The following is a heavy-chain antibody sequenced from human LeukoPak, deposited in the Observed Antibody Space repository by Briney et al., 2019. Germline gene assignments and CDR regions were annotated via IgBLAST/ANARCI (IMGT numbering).Heavy chain of an antibody. CDR2: ISSNAESA. Sequence: GGSLRLSCAASGFTFSAYAMHWVRRAPGKGLHWVSAISSNAESAYYADSVQGRFTISRDNSKNMLYLQMDSLWAEDTAVYYCAKGAATLADGPDSWGRGTLVTVSS. V-gene: IGHV3-23*01. J-gene: IGHJ4*02. CDR1: GFTFSAYA. CDR3: AKGAATLADGPDS. D-gene: IGHD6-13*01.